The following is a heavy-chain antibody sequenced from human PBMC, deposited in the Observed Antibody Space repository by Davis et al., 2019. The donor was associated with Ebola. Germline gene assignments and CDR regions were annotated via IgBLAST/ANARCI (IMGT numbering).Heavy chain of an antibody. V-gene: IGHV3-72*01. J-gene: IGHJ4*02. CDR2: TRNKANSYTT. D-gene: IGHD1-26*01. Sequence: PGGSLRLSCAASGFTFSDHYMDWVRQAPGKGLEWVGRTRNKANSYTTEYAASAKGRITISRDDSKNSLYLQMNSLKTEDTAVYYCARGRIGSYQVLDYWGQGTLVTVSS. CDR3: ARGRIGSYQVLDY. CDR1: GFTFSDHY.